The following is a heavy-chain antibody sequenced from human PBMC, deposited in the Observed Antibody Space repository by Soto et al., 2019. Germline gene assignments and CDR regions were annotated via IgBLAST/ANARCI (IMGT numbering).Heavy chain of an antibody. V-gene: IGHV1-3*01. J-gene: IGHJ5*01. CDR2: INADTANA. D-gene: IGHD7-27*01. Sequence: ASVKVSCKASGYSFQTYSIHWVRQAPGQRLEWMGRINADTANANYSPKFQGRVTMTRNTSTSTAYMELSSLTSEDTAVYYCTGGPPNWGFDSWGQGTPVTVSS. CDR3: TGGPPNWGFDS. CDR1: GYSFQTYS.